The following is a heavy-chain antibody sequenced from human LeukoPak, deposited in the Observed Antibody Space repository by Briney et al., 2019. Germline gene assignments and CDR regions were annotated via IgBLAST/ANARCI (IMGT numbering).Heavy chain of an antibody. D-gene: IGHD3-22*01. CDR1: GFIFSGYA. J-gene: IGHJ4*02. CDR2: ISIGGGST. Sequence: GRSLRLSCAASGFIFSGYAMSWVRQAPGKGLVWVSGISIGGGSTYYADSVKGRFAISRDNSKDRLFLQMNSLRAEDTAVYYCAKAGSGNSYFDHWGQGNLVTVSS. CDR3: AKAGSGNSYFDH. V-gene: IGHV3-23*01.